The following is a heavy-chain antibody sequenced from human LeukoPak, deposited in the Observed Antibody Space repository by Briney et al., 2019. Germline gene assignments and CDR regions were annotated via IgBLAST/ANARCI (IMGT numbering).Heavy chain of an antibody. CDR1: GGSISSSGYC. CDR3: ARIRSRKWGFDY. J-gene: IGHJ4*02. Sequence: PSETLSLTCTVSGGSISSSGYCWGWIRQPPGKGLEWIGSIDYSGNTNYNPSLKSRVTISVDMSKNQFSLKLSSVTAADTAVYYCARIRSRKWGFDYWGQGTLVTVSS. V-gene: IGHV4-39*01. CDR2: IDYSGNT. D-gene: IGHD1-26*01.